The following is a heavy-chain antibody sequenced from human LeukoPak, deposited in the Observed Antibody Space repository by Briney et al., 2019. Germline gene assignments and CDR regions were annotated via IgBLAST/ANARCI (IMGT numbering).Heavy chain of an antibody. CDR3: ARDHYSSSWYLYYYYGMDV. CDR1: GFTFSRFW. Sequence: PGGSLRLSCEASGFTFSRFWMNWVRQAPGKGLEWVANIKEDGSEKNHVDSVKGRFTISRDNAKNSLYLQMNSLRAEDTAVYYCARDHYSSSWYLYYYYGMDVWGQGTTVTVSS. CDR2: IKEDGSEK. V-gene: IGHV3-7*01. D-gene: IGHD6-13*01. J-gene: IGHJ6*02.